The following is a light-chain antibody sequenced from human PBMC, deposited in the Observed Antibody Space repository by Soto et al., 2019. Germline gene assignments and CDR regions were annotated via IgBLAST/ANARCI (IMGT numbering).Light chain of an antibody. CDR3: QKYNIAPSWT. CDR1: QGISNY. Sequence: DIPMTQSPSSLSASVGDRVTITCRASQGISNYLACYQRKPWKVPDLLISSPSTVQSGAPSRFSGRGSGTDCTRTISSLQHEDVATHYCQKYNIAPSWTFGQGTKVEIK. CDR2: SPS. V-gene: IGKV1-27*01. J-gene: IGKJ1*01.